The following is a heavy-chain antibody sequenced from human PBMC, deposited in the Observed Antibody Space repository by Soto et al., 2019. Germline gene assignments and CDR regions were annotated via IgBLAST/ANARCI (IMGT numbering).Heavy chain of an antibody. V-gene: IGHV3-30-3*01. CDR3: ANLLNVAAAGTPHYYGVDV. CDR2: ISFDGSKT. D-gene: IGHD6-13*01. CDR1: GFTFSIYA. Sequence: VQLVESGGGVVQPGRSLRLSCAASGFTFSIYAMNWVRQAPGKGLEWVAFISFDGSKTYYADSVKGRFTISRDNSRNTVYLQMNNLRPGDAAVYHCANLLNVAAAGTPHYYGVDVW. J-gene: IGHJ6*01.